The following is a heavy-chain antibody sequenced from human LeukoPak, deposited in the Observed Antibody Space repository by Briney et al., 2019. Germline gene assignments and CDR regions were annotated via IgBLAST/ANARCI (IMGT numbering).Heavy chain of an antibody. CDR1: GYTFTSYY. CDR2: ISGHNGKT. D-gene: IGHD2-2*01. V-gene: IGHV1-18*04. CDR3: IRACRDDCFAAMDV. J-gene: IGHJ6*02. Sequence: ASVKVSCKASGYTFTSYYMHWVRQAPGQGLEWMGWISGHNGKTYYAQNFQGRVTMTTDTSTSTAYMELRSLSSGDTAVYYCIRACRDDCFAAMDVWGQGTTVTVSS.